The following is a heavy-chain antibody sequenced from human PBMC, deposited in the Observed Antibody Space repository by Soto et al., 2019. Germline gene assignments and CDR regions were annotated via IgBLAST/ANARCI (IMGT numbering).Heavy chain of an antibody. CDR2: ISYDGSNK. V-gene: IGHV3-30*18. J-gene: IGHJ4*02. Sequence: QVQLVESGGGVVQPGRSLRLSCAASGFTFSSYGMHWVRQAPGKGLEWVAVISYDGSNKYYADSVKGRFTISRDNSKNPLYLQMNSLRAEDTAVYYCAKGPYYYDSSGPGLDYWGQGTLVTVSS. CDR3: AKGPYYYDSSGPGLDY. D-gene: IGHD3-22*01. CDR1: GFTFSSYG.